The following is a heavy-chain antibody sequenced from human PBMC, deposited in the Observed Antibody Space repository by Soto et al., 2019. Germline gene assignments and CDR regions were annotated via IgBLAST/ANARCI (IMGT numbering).Heavy chain of an antibody. J-gene: IGHJ6*03. D-gene: IGHD2-21*02. CDR3: ARAIDVTGSYFYYMDV. V-gene: IGHV1-18*01. Sequence: QVQVVQSGAEVKKPGASVKVSCKASGYTITSYGISWVRQAPGQGLEWMGWISGYNADTNFAQKFQGRVTMTTDTSTSTAYMELRSLRSDDTAVYYCARAIDVTGSYFYYMDVWGKGTTVTVSS. CDR2: ISGYNADT. CDR1: GYTITSYG.